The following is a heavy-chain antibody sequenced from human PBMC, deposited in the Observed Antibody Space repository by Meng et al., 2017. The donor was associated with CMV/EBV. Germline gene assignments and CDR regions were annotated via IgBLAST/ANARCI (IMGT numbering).Heavy chain of an antibody. J-gene: IGHJ4*02. CDR3: ARHTRFGVVISGVDY. D-gene: IGHD3-3*01. CDR1: GYTFTSYG. V-gene: IGHV1-18*01. Sequence: ASVKVSCKASGYTFTSYGISWVRQAPGQGLEWMGWISAYNGNTNYAQKLQGRVTVTTDTSTSTAYMELRSLRSEDTAVYYCARHTRFGVVISGVDYWGQGTLVTVSS. CDR2: ISAYNGNT.